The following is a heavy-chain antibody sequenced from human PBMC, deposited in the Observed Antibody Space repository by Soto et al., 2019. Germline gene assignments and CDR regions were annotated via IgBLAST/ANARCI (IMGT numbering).Heavy chain of an antibody. J-gene: IGHJ4*02. CDR1: GFTFSSYA. CDR2: ISGSGGST. V-gene: IGHV3-23*01. D-gene: IGHD2-15*01. Sequence: EVQLLESGGGLVQPGGSLRLSCAASGFTFSSYAMSWVRQAPGKGLEWVSAISGSGGSTYYADSVKGRVTISRDNSKNTLYLQMNSLRAEDTAVYYCARRSRSPRYCSGGSCYSAPFGYWGQGTLVTVSS. CDR3: ARRSRSPRYCSGGSCYSAPFGY.